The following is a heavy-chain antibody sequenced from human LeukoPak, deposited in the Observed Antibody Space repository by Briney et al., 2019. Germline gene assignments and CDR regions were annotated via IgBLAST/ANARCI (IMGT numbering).Heavy chain of an antibody. CDR3: ARRQLSDAFDI. J-gene: IGHJ3*02. CDR2: IDPSDSYT. Sequence: GESPEISCKASGYSFTTYWISWVRQMPGKGLEWMGRIDPSDSYTNYSPSFQGHVTISADKSISTAYLQWSSLKASDTAIYYCARRQLSDAFDIWGQGTRVTVSS. CDR1: GYSFTTYW. V-gene: IGHV5-10-1*01. D-gene: IGHD2-2*01.